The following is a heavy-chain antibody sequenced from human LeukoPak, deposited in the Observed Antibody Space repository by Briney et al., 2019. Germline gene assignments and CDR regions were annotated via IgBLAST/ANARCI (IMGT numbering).Heavy chain of an antibody. CDR1: GGSISCGDYC. Sequence: RTLSLSCSFSGGSISCGDYCWSWIRRPPGKGLGWIGYSVYSGSTCYNPSVKIRVTISGDTSTNQFSLKLRSVTAPDTAVYYCPRGWELSSFDYSGQGTLLTVSS. CDR3: PRGWELSSFDY. V-gene: IGHV4-30-4*01. D-gene: IGHD4-23*01. J-gene: IGHJ4*02. CDR2: SVYSGST.